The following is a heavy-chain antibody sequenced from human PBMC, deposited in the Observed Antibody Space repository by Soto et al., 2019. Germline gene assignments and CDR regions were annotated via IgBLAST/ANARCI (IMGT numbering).Heavy chain of an antibody. CDR1: GFTFSSYW. V-gene: IGHV3-7*01. J-gene: IGHJ3*02. CDR2: IKQDGSEK. Sequence: GGSLRLSCAASGFTFSSYWMSWVRQAPGKGLEWVANIKQDGSEKYYVDSVKGRFTISRDNAKNSLYLQMNSLRAEDTAVYYCARILSDGSGSPSAFDIWGQGTMVTVSS. CDR3: ARILSDGSGSPSAFDI. D-gene: IGHD3-10*01.